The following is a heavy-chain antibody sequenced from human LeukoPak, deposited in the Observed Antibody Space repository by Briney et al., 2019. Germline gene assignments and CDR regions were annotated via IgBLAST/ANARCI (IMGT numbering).Heavy chain of an antibody. CDR1: GGSISSSY. Sequence: SETLSLTCTVSGGSISSSYWSWIRQPPGKRLEWIGYIYYSESTNYNPSLKSRVTMSVDTSKNQFSLKLSSVTAADTAVYYCASNWNDVGAFDIWGQGTMVTVSS. CDR3: ASNWNDVGAFDI. V-gene: IGHV4-59*01. D-gene: IGHD1-1*01. CDR2: IYYSEST. J-gene: IGHJ3*02.